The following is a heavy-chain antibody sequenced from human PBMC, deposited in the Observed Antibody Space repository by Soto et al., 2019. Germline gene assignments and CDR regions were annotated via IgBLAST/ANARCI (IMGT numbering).Heavy chain of an antibody. CDR2: ISWNSGSI. CDR1: GFTFDDYA. D-gene: IGHD3-10*01. J-gene: IGHJ5*02. Sequence: EVQLVESGGGLVQPGRSLRLSCAASGFTFDDYAMHWVRQAPGKGLEWVSGISWNSGSIGYADSVKGRFTISRDNAKNSLYLQMNSLRAEDTALYYCAKDLEYTMVRAGGFDPWGQGTLVTVSS. CDR3: AKDLEYTMVRAGGFDP. V-gene: IGHV3-9*01.